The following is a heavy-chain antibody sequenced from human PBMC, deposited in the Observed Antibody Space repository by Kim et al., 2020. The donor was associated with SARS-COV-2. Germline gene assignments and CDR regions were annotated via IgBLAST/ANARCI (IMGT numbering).Heavy chain of an antibody. CDR1: GFTFSSYG. CDR2: ISYDGSNK. Sequence: LSLTCAASGFTFSSYGMHWVRQAPGKGLEWVAVISYDGSNKYYADSVKGRFTISRDNSKNTLYLQMNSLRAEDTAVYYCAKGEWFGELLLMNWGQGT. V-gene: IGHV3-30*18. CDR3: AKGEWFGELLLMN. D-gene: IGHD3-10*01. J-gene: IGHJ4*02.